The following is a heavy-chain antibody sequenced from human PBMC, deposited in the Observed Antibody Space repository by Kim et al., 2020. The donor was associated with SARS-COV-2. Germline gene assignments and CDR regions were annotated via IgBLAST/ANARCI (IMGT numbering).Heavy chain of an antibody. J-gene: IGHJ6*02. V-gene: IGHV7-4-1*02. Sequence: ASVKVSCKASGYTFTSYAMNWVRQAPGQGLEWMGWINTNTGNPTYAQGFTGRFVFSLDTSVSTAYLQISSLKAEDTAVYYCARGVVVADYYYGMDVWGQGTTVTVSS. CDR1: GYTFTSYA. CDR2: INTNTGNP. CDR3: ARGVVVADYYYGMDV. D-gene: IGHD2-15*01.